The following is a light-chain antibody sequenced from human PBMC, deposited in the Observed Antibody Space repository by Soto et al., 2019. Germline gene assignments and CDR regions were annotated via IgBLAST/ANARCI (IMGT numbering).Light chain of an antibody. CDR3: QQYNTYWA. V-gene: IGKV1D-16*01. CDR1: QAISSW. CDR2: AAS. Sequence: DVEITKSPARRAASECRTVTLTCRASQAISSWSAWYKQKPGNAPELLIYAASRLQSGVPSRLSGGGSGREFTLPVSRMQPDEFATYYCQQYNTYWAFGQGTKVDIK. J-gene: IGKJ1*01.